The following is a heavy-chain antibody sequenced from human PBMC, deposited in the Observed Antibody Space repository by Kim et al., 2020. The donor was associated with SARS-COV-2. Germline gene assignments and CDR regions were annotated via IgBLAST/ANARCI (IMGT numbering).Heavy chain of an antibody. CDR2: INHSGST. CDR1: GGSFSGYY. D-gene: IGHD3-10*01. Sequence: SETLSLTCAVYGGSFSGYYWSWIRQPPGKGLEWIGEINHSGSTNYNPSLKSRVTISVDTSKNQFSLKLSSVTAADTAVYYCARVAMVRGVIIGYGMDVWGQGTTVTVSS. V-gene: IGHV4-34*01. J-gene: IGHJ6*02. CDR3: ARVAMVRGVIIGYGMDV.